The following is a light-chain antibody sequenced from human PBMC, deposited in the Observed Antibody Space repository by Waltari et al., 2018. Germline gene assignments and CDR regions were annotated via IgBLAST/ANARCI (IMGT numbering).Light chain of an antibody. CDR3: LQDYIFPLT. CDR1: EDIRND. Sequence: AIQMTQSPSSLSASVGDRVTITCRASEDIRNDLGWYQQKPGKARLLIFAASTLQSGVPSRFSGSGSGTDFTLTISSLQPEDFATYCCLQDYIFPLTFGGGTTVEI. CDR2: AAS. J-gene: IGKJ4*01. V-gene: IGKV1-6*01.